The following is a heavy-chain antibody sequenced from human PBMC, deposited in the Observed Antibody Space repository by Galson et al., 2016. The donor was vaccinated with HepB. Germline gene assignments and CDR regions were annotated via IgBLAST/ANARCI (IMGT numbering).Heavy chain of an antibody. CDR3: ARDLGFSGQLDF. CDR1: GDSIDSRGYY. J-gene: IGHJ4*02. D-gene: IGHD6-19*01. CDR2: INYNGDT. V-gene: IGHV4-31*03. Sequence: LSLTCTVSGDSIDSRGYYWSWIRHHPERGLEWIGYINYNGDTYYNPSLKSRLDISRDTSKNQFSLSLKSVTAADTAVYYCARDLGFSGQLDFWGQGALVTVSS.